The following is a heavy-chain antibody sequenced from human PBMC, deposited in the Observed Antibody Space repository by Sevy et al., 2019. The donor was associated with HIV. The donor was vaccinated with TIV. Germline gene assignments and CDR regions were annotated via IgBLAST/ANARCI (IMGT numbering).Heavy chain of an antibody. D-gene: IGHD5-18*01. V-gene: IGHV3-30-3*01. CDR3: ARDQGAYNYRPGGY. CDR1: GFSFRSNS. Sequence: GGSLRLSCAASGFSFRSNSLHWVRQAPGKGLEWVAVISYDGNVKYYADSVKGRFTISKDSSKDTLYLQMSSLRADDTALYDCARDQGAYNYRPGGYWGQGTLVTVSS. CDR2: ISYDGNVK. J-gene: IGHJ4*02.